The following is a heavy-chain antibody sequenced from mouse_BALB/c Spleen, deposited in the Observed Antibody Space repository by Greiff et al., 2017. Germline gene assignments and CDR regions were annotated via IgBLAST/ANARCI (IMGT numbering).Heavy chain of an antibody. CDR1: GFTFSSYA. V-gene: IGHV5-9-4*01. Sequence: DVMLVESGGGLVKPGGSLKLSCAASGFTFSSYAMSWVRQSPEKRLEWVAEISSGGSYTYYPDTVTGRFTISRDNAKNTLYLEMSSLRSEDTAMYYCAREGEDAMDYWGQGTSVTVSS. J-gene: IGHJ4*01. CDR3: AREGEDAMDY. CDR2: ISSGGSYT.